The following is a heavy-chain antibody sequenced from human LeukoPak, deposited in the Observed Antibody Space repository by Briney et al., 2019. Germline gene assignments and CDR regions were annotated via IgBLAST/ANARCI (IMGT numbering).Heavy chain of an antibody. CDR1: GFIFSDHW. D-gene: IGHD3-22*01. CDR2: IKRDGSEK. V-gene: IGHV3-7*01. CDR3: ARLNSGYIDY. J-gene: IGHJ4*02. Sequence: GGSLRLSCAASGFIFSDHWMSWVRQAPGKGLEWVANIKRDGSEKYYVDSVKGRFTISRDNAKNSLYLQMNSLRAEDTAVYYCARLNSGYIDYWGQGTLVTVSS.